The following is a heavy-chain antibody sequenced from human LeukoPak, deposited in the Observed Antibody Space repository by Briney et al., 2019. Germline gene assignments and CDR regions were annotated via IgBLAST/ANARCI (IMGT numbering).Heavy chain of an antibody. V-gene: IGHV3-23*01. CDR2: ISGTGGAT. Sequence: GGSLRLSFVASGFSFGNYAMSWVRQAPGKGLQWVSQISGTGGATWYAGFARDRFTISRDNSKKTLYLQMSGLRVEDTAMYYCVKDPRDTYGTNWFVSWGQGTLLIVSS. CDR3: VKDPRDTYGTNWFVS. CDR1: GFSFGNYA. J-gene: IGHJ5*01. D-gene: IGHD2-21*01.